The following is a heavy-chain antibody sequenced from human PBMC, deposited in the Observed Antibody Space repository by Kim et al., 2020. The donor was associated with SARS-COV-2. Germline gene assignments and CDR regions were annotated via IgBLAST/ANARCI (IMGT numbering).Heavy chain of an antibody. CDR3: AREVRGYSYAYVGFDY. D-gene: IGHD5-18*01. J-gene: IGHJ4*02. CDR2: INHSGST. V-gene: IGHV4-34*01. CDR1: GGSFSGYY. Sequence: SETLSLTCAVYGGSFSGYYWSWIRQPPGKGLEWIGEINHSGSTNYNPSLKSRVTISVDTSKNQFSLKLSSVTAADTAVYYCAREVRGYSYAYVGFDYWGQGTLVTVSS.